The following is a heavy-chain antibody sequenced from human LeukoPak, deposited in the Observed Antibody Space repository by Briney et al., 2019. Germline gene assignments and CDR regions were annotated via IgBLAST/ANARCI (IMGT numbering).Heavy chain of an antibody. D-gene: IGHD1-26*01. Sequence: SETLSLTCGVSGGSISGTNWWSWVRPPPGQGLEWIGEISLAGQTIYNPSLNGRVTMSLDKSSNQLSLNLTSVTAADTATYYCSRESGAFCPFGYWGQGTLVIVSS. CDR3: SRESGAFCPFGY. V-gene: IGHV4/OR15-8*02. CDR1: GGSISGTNW. CDR2: ISLAGQT. J-gene: IGHJ4*02.